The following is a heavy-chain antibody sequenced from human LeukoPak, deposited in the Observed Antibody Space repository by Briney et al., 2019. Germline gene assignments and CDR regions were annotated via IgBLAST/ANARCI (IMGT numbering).Heavy chain of an antibody. D-gene: IGHD4-23*01. Sequence: GGSLRLSCTASRFTFSDYGMHWVRQAPGKGLEWVAFISYDGSNKYYADSVKGRFTISRDNSKDTLYLQMNSLRAEDTAVYYCAKELDYGGNSPFHYWGQGTLVTVSS. CDR2: ISYDGSNK. CDR1: RFTFSDYG. CDR3: AKELDYGGNSPFHY. V-gene: IGHV3-30*18. J-gene: IGHJ4*02.